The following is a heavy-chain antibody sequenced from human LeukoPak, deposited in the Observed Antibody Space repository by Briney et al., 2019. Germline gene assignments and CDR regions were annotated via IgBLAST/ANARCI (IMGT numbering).Heavy chain of an antibody. J-gene: IGHJ4*02. CDR2: VHPDGNT. V-gene: IGHV4-4*02. Sequence: SETLSLTCAVSGGSIGSNNWWSWVRQPPEKGLEWIGEVHPDGNTKYNPSLKSRVAVSMDRTKNQVSLKMTSVTAADTAVYYCATYYEILTAYTFDSWGQGTLVTASS. D-gene: IGHD3-9*01. CDR1: GGSIGSNNW. CDR3: ATYYEILTAYTFDS.